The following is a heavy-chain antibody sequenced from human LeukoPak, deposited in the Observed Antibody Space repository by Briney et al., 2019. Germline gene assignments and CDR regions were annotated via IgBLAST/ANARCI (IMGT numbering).Heavy chain of an antibody. Sequence: GGSLRLSCAASGFTFSSYWMSWVRQAPGKGLEWLANIKQDGSEKYYVDSVKGRFTISRDNAKNSLYLQMNSLRAEDTAVYYCNSGGGYHSFDYWGQGTLVTVSS. CDR2: IKQDGSEK. CDR3: NSGGGYHSFDY. V-gene: IGHV3-7*01. J-gene: IGHJ4*02. D-gene: IGHD3-16*01. CDR1: GFTFSSYW.